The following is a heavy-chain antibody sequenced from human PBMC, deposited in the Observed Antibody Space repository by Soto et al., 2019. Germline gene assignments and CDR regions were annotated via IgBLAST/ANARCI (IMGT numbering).Heavy chain of an antibody. CDR3: ARESVSGTYRFD. Sequence: SETLSLTCTVSGDSLSTYYWSCIRQPAGERLEWIGRIHDTGRTNYNPSLKSRVTMSVDTSKNQFSLRVNSVTAADTAVYYCARESVSGTYRFD. V-gene: IGHV4-4*07. CDR1: GDSLSTYY. D-gene: IGHD3-16*02. J-gene: IGHJ4*01. CDR2: IHDTGRT.